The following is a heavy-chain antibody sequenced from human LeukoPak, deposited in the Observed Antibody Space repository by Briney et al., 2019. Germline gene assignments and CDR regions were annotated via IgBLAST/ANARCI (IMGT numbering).Heavy chain of an antibody. J-gene: IGHJ4*02. D-gene: IGHD6-19*01. CDR3: ASRGGSSGHGDY. CDR2: ISSNGGST. V-gene: IGHV3-64*01. Sequence: GGSLRLSCAASGFTFSSYAIHWVRQAPGKGLEYVSAISSNGGSTYYANSVKGRFTISRDNSKNTLYLQMGSLRAEDMAVYYCASRGGSSGHGDYWGQGTLVTVSS. CDR1: GFTFSSYA.